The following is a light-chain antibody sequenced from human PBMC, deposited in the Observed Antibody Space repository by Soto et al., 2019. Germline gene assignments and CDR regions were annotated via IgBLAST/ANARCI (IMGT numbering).Light chain of an antibody. CDR2: DAS. Sequence: DIQMTQSPSTLSASVGDRVTITCRASQSISSWLAWYQQKPGKAPKLLIYDASSLESGVPSRFSGSGSGTEFTLTIRSLQTDDFANYYCQQYNSYPYTFGQGTKVDI. CDR1: QSISSW. CDR3: QQYNSYPYT. J-gene: IGKJ2*01. V-gene: IGKV1-5*01.